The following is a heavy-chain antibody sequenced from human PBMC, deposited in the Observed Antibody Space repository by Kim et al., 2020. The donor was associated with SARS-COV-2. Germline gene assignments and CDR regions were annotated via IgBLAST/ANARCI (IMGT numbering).Heavy chain of an antibody. CDR3: ATGPPYCSSTSCSPGWFDP. V-gene: IGHV1-24*01. J-gene: IGHJ5*02. CDR1: GYTLTELS. CDR2: FNPEDGET. Sequence: ASVKVSCKVSGYTLTELSIHWVRQAPGKGLEWMGGFNPEDGETIYAQKFQGRVTMTEDTSTDTAYMDLSSPRSEDTAVYYCATGPPYCSSTSCSPGWFDPWGQGTLVTVSS. D-gene: IGHD2-2*01.